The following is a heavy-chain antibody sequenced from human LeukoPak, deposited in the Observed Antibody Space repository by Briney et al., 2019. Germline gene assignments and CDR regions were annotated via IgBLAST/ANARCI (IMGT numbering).Heavy chain of an antibody. CDR2: IYPRDGST. J-gene: IGHJ5*02. Sequence: ASVKVSCTASGYTFTSNYIHWVRQAPGQGLEWMGMIYPRDGSTSYAQKFQGRVTITRDTSASTAYMEPSSLRSEDTAVYYCAREPLVVDNWFDPWGQGTLVTVSS. CDR1: GYTFTSNY. D-gene: IGHD2-15*01. CDR3: AREPLVVDNWFDP. V-gene: IGHV1-46*01.